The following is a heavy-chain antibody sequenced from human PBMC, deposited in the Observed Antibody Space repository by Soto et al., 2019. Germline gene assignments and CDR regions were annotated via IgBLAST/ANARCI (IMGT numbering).Heavy chain of an antibody. Sequence: QVQLLQSGVEGKKPGASVKVSCKASGYTFATYGIGWVRQAPGQGLEWMGWITPSNGDTTYAQKLQVRVTMTTYTSTSTAYMEVRSLRSDDTAVYYYARFAPCNSEICYSRPLDYCGQGTLVTVSS. CDR1: GYTFATYG. CDR2: ITPSNGDT. J-gene: IGHJ4*02. D-gene: IGHD2-15*01. CDR3: ARFAPCNSEICYSRPLDY. V-gene: IGHV1-18*01.